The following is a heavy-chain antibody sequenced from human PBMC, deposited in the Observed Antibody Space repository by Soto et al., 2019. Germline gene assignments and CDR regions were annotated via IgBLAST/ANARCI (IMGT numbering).Heavy chain of an antibody. CDR2: INHSGST. CDR3: ARTIAAAVWWFDP. Sequence: KTSETLSLTCAVYGGSFSGYYWSWIRQPPGKGLEWIGEINHSGSTNYNPSLKSRVTISVDTSKNQFSLKLSSVTAADTAVYYCARTIAAAVWWFDPWGQGTLVTVSS. V-gene: IGHV4-34*01. D-gene: IGHD6-13*01. J-gene: IGHJ5*02. CDR1: GGSFSGYY.